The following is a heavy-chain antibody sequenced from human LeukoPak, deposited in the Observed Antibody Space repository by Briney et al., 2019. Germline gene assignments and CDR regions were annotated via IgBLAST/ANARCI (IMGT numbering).Heavy chain of an antibody. CDR3: AREAPGSRVFDY. D-gene: IGHD1-14*01. CDR2: IRYDGSKK. Sequence: GGSLRLSCAASGFTFSSYGMHWVRQAPGKGLEWVAFIRYDGSKKYYADSVKGRFTVSRDKSKNTLYLQMNSLRAEDTAVYYCAREAPGSRVFDYWGQGTLVTVSS. J-gene: IGHJ4*02. V-gene: IGHV3-30*02. CDR1: GFTFSSYG.